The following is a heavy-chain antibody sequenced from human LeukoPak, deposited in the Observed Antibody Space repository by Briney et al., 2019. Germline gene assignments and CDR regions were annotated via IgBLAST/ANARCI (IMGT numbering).Heavy chain of an antibody. CDR2: ISYDGSNK. CDR3: ARDIFDY. V-gene: IGHV3-30-3*01. CDR1: GFTFSSYA. J-gene: IGHJ4*02. Sequence: PGGSLRLSCAASGFTFSSYAMHWVRQAPGKELEWVAVISYDGSNKYYADSVKGRFTISRDNSKNTLYLQMNSLRAEDTAVYYCARDIFDYWGQGTLVTVSS.